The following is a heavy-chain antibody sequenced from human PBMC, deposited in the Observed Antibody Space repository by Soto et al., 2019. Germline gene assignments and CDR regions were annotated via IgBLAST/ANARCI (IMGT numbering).Heavy chain of an antibody. CDR1: GFTFSNAW. V-gene: IGHV3-15*01. Sequence: GGSLRLSCAASGFTFSNAWMSWVRQAPGKGLEWVGRIKSKTDGGTTDYAAPVKGRFTISRDDSKNTLYPQMNSLKTEDTAVYYCTAPYYYDSSGYNDYWGQGTLVTVPS. J-gene: IGHJ4*02. CDR2: IKSKTDGGTT. CDR3: TAPYYYDSSGYNDY. D-gene: IGHD3-22*01.